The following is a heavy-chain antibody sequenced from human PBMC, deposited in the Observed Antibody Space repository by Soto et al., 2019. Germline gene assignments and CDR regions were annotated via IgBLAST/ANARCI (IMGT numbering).Heavy chain of an antibody. CDR2: IYYSGST. CDR1: GGSISSYY. V-gene: IGHV4-59*01. J-gene: IGHJ4*02. D-gene: IGHD2-2*01. Sequence: SETLSLTCTVSGGSISSYYWSWIRQPPGKGLERIGYIYYSGSTNYNPSLKSRVTISVDTSKNQFSLKLSSVTAADTAVYYCARENPPSLFDYWGQGTLVTVSS. CDR3: ARENPPSLFDY.